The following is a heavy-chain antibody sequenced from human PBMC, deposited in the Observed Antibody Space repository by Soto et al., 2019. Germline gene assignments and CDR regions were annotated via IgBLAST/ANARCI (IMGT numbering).Heavy chain of an antibody. J-gene: IGHJ4*02. CDR3: ARTYYDTSGYKY. CDR2: INWNGGST. CDR1: GFTFDDYG. V-gene: IGHV3-20*04. D-gene: IGHD3-22*01. Sequence: EVQLVESGGGVVRPGGSLRLSCAASGFTFDDYGMSWVRQAPGKGLEWVSGINWNGGSTGYADSVKGRFTISRDNVKNSLYLRMNSLRAEDTALYFCARTYYDTSGYKYWGQGTLVTVSS.